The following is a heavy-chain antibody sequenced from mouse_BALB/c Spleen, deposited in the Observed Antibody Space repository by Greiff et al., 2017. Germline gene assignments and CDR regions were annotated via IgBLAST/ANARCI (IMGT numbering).Heavy chain of an antibody. CDR3: ASPYDYDLYYAMDY. CDR2: ISSGGSYT. CDR1: GFTFSSYG. D-gene: IGHD2-4*01. J-gene: IGHJ4*01. V-gene: IGHV5-6*01. Sequence: EVKLMESGGDLVKPGGSLKLSCAASGFTFSSYGMSWVRQTPDKRLEWVATISSGGSYTYYPDSVKGRFTISRDNAKNTLYLQMSSLKSEDTAMYYCASPYDYDLYYAMDYWGQGTSVTVSS.